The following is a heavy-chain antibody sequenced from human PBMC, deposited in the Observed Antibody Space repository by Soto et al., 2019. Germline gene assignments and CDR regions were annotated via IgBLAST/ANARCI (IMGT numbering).Heavy chain of an antibody. V-gene: IGHV3-30-3*01. CDR2: ISYDGSNK. CDR1: GFTFSSYA. D-gene: IGHD3-22*01. J-gene: IGHJ4*02. Sequence: QVQLVESVGGVVQPGRSLRLSCAASGFTFSSYAMHWVRQAPGKGLEWVAVISYDGSNKYYADSVKGRFTISRDNSKNTLYLQMNRLRAEDTAVYYCARGEITMIVVVITYFDYWGQGTLVTVSS. CDR3: ARGEITMIVVVITYFDY.